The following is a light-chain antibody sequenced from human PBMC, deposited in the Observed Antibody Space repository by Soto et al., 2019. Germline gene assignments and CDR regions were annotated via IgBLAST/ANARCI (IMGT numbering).Light chain of an antibody. Sequence: ESVLTQSPGTLSLSPGDRATLSCRASQSVRSGHLAWYQQKPGQAPRLVIYDASTRATGIPDRFSGGGSGTDFTLTISRVEPEDFAVYYCQQRSSWPFTFGPGTKVDIK. J-gene: IGKJ3*01. CDR2: DAS. V-gene: IGKV3D-20*02. CDR3: QQRSSWPFT. CDR1: QSVRSGH.